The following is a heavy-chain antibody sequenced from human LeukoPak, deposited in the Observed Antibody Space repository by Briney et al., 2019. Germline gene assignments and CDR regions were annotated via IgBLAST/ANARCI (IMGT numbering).Heavy chain of an antibody. V-gene: IGHV3-7*01. CDR2: IKQDGSEK. Sequence: GGSLRLSCAASGFTFSRYALSWVRQAPGKGLEWVANIKQDGSEKYYVDSLKGRFTISRDNANNSLSLQMNSLRAEDTSVYYCARIYRSTSGYCFDHWGQGTLVTVSS. D-gene: IGHD6-6*01. CDR3: ARIYRSTSGYCFDH. CDR1: GFTFSRYA. J-gene: IGHJ4*02.